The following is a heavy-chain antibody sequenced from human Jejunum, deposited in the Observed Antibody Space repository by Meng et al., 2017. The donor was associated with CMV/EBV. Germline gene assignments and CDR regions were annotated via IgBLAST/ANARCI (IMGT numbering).Heavy chain of an antibody. CDR2: IDHLRRT. CDR1: GGSFSAYT. CDR3: ATADEYAIKY. D-gene: IGHD5-12*01. V-gene: IGHV4-34*01. Sequence: QVQLHEWVAGLLKPSATLSLTCTLSGGSFSAYTWSWIRQAPGKGLEWIAEIDHLRRTNFNPSLKSRVSISRDTSRDQFSLRLNSVTAADTAVYYCATADEYAIKYWGQGTLVTVSS. J-gene: IGHJ4*02.